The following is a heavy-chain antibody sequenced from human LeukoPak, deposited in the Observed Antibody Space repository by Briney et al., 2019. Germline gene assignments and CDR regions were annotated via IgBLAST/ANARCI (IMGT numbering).Heavy chain of an antibody. Sequence: ASVKVSCKASGYTFTSYAMNWVRQAPGQGLEWMGWINTNTGNPTYAQGFTGRFVFSLDTSVSTAYLQISSLKAEDTAVYYCASISIAARSAYYYYMDVWGKGTTVTVSS. J-gene: IGHJ6*03. CDR3: ASISIAARSAYYYYMDV. CDR1: GYTFTSYA. D-gene: IGHD6-6*01. CDR2: INTNTGNP. V-gene: IGHV7-4-1*02.